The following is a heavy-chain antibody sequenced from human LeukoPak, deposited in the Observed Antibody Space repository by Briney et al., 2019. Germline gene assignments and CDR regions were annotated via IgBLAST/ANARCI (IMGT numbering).Heavy chain of an antibody. D-gene: IGHD4-17*01. J-gene: IGHJ4*02. Sequence: PGGSLRLSCAASGFTFSDYYMSWIRQAPGKGLEWVSYISSSGSTIYYADSVKGRFTISRDNAKNSLYLQMNSLRAEDTAVYYCAKDAPYGDYEYYFDYWGQGTLVTVSS. CDR1: GFTFSDYY. CDR3: AKDAPYGDYEYYFDY. V-gene: IGHV3-11*01. CDR2: ISSSGSTI.